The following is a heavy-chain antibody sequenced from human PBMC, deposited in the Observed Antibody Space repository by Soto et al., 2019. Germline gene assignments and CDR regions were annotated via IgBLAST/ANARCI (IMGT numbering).Heavy chain of an antibody. V-gene: IGHV1-46*02. CDR2: INPSGVST. J-gene: IGHJ3*02. D-gene: IGHD2-21*02. CDR3: ARGHGGNSGAFDI. CDR1: GYTFNSYH. Sequence: ASVKVSCKASGYTFNSYHMHWVRQAPGQGLEWMGIINPSGVSTSYAPKFQGRVTMTRDTSTSTVYMELSSLRSEDTAVYYCARGHGGNSGAFDIWGQGTMVTVSS.